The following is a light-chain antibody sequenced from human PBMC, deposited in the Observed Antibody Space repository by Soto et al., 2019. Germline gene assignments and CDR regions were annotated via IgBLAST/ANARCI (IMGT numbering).Light chain of an antibody. V-gene: IGKV3-15*01. Sequence: EIVMTQSPATLSVSPGERATLSCRASQSVDSNLAWYQQNPGHAPRLLIYGASTRATGIPARFSGSGSGTEFTLTISSLQSEDSAVYYCQQYNSWPPITFGQGTRLEIK. CDR1: QSVDSN. CDR2: GAS. J-gene: IGKJ5*01. CDR3: QQYNSWPPIT.